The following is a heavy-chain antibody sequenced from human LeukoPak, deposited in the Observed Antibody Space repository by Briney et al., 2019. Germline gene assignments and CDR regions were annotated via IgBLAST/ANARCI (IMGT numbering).Heavy chain of an antibody. CDR2: MYHSGST. CDR1: GYSISSGYY. Sequence: SSETLSLTCAVSGYSISSGYYWGWIRQPPGKGLEWIGSMYHSGSTYYNPSLKSRVTISVDTSKNQFSLKLSSVTAADTAVYYCARVPLDIVVVPAAIIGHYYYMDVWGKGTTVTVSS. CDR3: ARVPLDIVVVPAAIIGHYYYMDV. J-gene: IGHJ6*03. V-gene: IGHV4-38-2*01. D-gene: IGHD2-2*02.